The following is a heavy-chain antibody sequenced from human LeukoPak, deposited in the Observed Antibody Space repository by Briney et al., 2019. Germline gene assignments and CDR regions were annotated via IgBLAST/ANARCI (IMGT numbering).Heavy chain of an antibody. CDR1: GGSFSGYY. J-gene: IGHJ4*02. Sequence: PSETLSLTCAVYGGSFSGYYWSWIRQPPGKGLEWIGEINHSGSTNYNPSLKSRVTISVDTSKNQFSLKLSSVTAADTAVYYCARVVRYSSGPLTDLLPYYFDYWGQGTLVTVSS. D-gene: IGHD6-19*01. CDR2: INHSGST. V-gene: IGHV4-34*01. CDR3: ARVVRYSSGPLTDLLPYYFDY.